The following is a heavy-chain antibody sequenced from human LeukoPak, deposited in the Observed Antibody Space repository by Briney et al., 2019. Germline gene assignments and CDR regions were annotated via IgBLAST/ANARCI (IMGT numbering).Heavy chain of an antibody. CDR1: GGTSNSHA. J-gene: IGHJ4*02. D-gene: IGHD3-22*01. V-gene: IGHV1-69*04. CDR2: IIPNLGTT. CDR3: ATTNDGGGYQWGDFFDF. Sequence: SVKVSCKASGGTSNSHAISWVRQAPGQGLEWMGRIIPNLGTTNRAQNFQDRVTLTADKSTNTDYMELTSLTSDDTAVYYCATTNDGGGYQWGDFFDFWGQGTLVTVSS.